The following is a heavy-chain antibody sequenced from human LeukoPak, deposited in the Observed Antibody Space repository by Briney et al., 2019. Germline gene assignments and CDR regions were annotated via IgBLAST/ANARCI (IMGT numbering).Heavy chain of an antibody. CDR2: ISYDGSNK. Sequence: GRSLRLSCAASGFTFSSYGMHWVRQAPGKGLEWVAVISYDGSNKYYADSVKGRFTISRDNSKNTLSLQLNSLRAEDTAVYYCAKDRFPQTSQRPLSFDNWGQGTLVTVSS. CDR1: GFTFSSYG. D-gene: IGHD2/OR15-2a*01. J-gene: IGHJ4*02. CDR3: AKDRFPQTSQRPLSFDN. V-gene: IGHV3-30*18.